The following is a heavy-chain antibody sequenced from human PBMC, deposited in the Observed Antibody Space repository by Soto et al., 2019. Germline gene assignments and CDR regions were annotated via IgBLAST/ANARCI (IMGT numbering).Heavy chain of an antibody. D-gene: IGHD2-15*01. CDR1: GGSISSGGYY. Sequence: PSETLSLTCTVSGGSISSGGYYWSWIRQHPGKGLEWIGYIYYSGSTYYNPSLKSRVTISVDTSKNQFSLKLSSVTAADTAVYYCARGGVVVAAPPDYWGQGTLVTVSS. J-gene: IGHJ4*02. CDR2: IYYSGST. V-gene: IGHV4-31*03. CDR3: ARGGVVVAAPPDY.